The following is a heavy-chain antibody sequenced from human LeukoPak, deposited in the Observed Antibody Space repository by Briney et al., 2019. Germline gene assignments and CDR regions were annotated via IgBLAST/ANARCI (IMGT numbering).Heavy chain of an antibody. J-gene: IGHJ4*02. CDR2: ISSSSSYI. CDR3: GSPIAAAGTFIDY. Sequence: GRSLRLSCAASGFTFSAYTMNWVRQAPGKGLEWVSSISSSSSYIYYADSVKGRFTISRDNAQNSLYLQVNSLRAEDTAVYYCGSPIAAAGTFIDYWGQETLVTVSS. D-gene: IGHD6-13*01. V-gene: IGHV3-21*01. CDR1: GFTFSAYT.